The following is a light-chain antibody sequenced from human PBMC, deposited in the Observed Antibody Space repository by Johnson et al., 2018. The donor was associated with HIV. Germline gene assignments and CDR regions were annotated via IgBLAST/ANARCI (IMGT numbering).Light chain of an antibody. CDR3: GTWGGV. CDR2: DNN. V-gene: IGLV1-51*01. CDR1: SSNIGNNY. J-gene: IGLJ1*01. Sequence: QSVLTQPPSVSAAPGQKVTIYCSGSSSNIGNNYVSWYQQVPGTAPKLLIYDNNWRPSGIPDRFSGSKSGTSATLGITGLQTGDEADYYCGTWGGVFGTGTKVTVL.